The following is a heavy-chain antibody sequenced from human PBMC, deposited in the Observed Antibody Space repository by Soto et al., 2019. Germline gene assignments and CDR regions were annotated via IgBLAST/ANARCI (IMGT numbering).Heavy chain of an antibody. V-gene: IGHV3-21*01. CDR1: GFTFRSFT. D-gene: IGHD6-13*01. CDR3: TRDASRDSSARGWFDP. Sequence: WGSLRLSCAASGFTFRSFTMNWVRQAPGRGLGWVSTISSNSAYIYYTDALRGRFTISRDNAKNSLHLQMNSLRAEDTAVYYCTRDASRDSSARGWFDPWGPGTLVTVSS. CDR2: ISSNSAYI. J-gene: IGHJ5*02.